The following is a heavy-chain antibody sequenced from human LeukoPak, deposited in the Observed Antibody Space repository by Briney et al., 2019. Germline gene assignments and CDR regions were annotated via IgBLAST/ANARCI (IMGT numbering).Heavy chain of an antibody. J-gene: IGHJ4*02. CDR1: GYTFTSYY. CDR2: INPSGGST. Sequence: ASVKVSCKASGYTFTSYYMHWVRQAPGQGLEWVGIINPSGGSTSYAQKFQGRVTMTRDMSTSTVYMELSSLRSEDTAVYYCAREVAGSMGVDYWGQGTLVTVSS. D-gene: IGHD6-19*01. CDR3: AREVAGSMGVDY. V-gene: IGHV1-46*01.